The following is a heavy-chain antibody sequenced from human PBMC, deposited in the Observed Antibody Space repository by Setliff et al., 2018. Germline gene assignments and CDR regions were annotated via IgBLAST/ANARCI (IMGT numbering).Heavy chain of an antibody. Sequence: PSETLSLTCTVYGGSFSNYYWSWIRQPPGKGLEWIGEINHSGSTNYNPSLQSRGALSLDTSRNQFSLEMSYVTAADTAVYYCARDPGVHSGTWCLDSWGQGTQVTVSS. CDR2: INHSGST. J-gene: IGHJ4*02. V-gene: IGHV4-34*01. CDR3: ARDPGVHSGTWCLDS. CDR1: GGSFSNYY. D-gene: IGHD2-8*01.